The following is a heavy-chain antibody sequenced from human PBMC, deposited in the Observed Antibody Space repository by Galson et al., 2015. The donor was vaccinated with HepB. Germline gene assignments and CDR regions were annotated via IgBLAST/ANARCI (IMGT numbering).Heavy chain of an antibody. D-gene: IGHD7-27*01. CDR2: IDRDDDK. CDR1: GFSLNTSGMC. J-gene: IGHJ6*02. V-gene: IGHV2-70*01. CDR3: ARISPGLGYGMDV. Sequence: PALVKPTQTLTLTCTFSGFSLNTSGMCVSWIRQPPGKALEWLALIDRDDDKYYSTSLKTRLTISKDTSKNQVVLTMTKLDPVDTATYYCARISPGLGYGMDVWGQGTTVTVSS.